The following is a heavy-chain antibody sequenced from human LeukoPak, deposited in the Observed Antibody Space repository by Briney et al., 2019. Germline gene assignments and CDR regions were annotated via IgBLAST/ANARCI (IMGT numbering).Heavy chain of an antibody. CDR3: ARDRDRIAVAGTAFDI. D-gene: IGHD6-19*01. Sequence: GGSLRLSCAASGFTFSSYSMNWVRHAPGKGLEWVSSISSSSSYIYYADSVKGRFTISRDNAKNSLYLQMNSLRAEDTAVYYCARDRDRIAVAGTAFDIWGQGTMVTVSS. V-gene: IGHV3-21*01. CDR2: ISSSSSYI. CDR1: GFTFSSYS. J-gene: IGHJ3*02.